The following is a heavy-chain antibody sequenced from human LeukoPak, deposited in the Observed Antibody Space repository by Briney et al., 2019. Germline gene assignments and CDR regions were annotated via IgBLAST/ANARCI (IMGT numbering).Heavy chain of an antibody. CDR1: GFTFSGYT. Sequence: GGSLRLSCAASGFTFSGYTMNWVRQAPGKGLEWVSYISSSSSTIYYADSVKGRFTISRDNAKNSLYLQMNSLRAEDTAVYYCARARVRFDYWGQGTLVTVSS. CDR3: ARARVRFDY. J-gene: IGHJ4*02. D-gene: IGHD1-1*01. CDR2: ISSSSSTI. V-gene: IGHV3-48*01.